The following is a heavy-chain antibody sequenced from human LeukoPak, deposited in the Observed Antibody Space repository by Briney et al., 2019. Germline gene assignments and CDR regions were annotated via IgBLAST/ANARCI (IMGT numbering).Heavy chain of an antibody. J-gene: IGHJ3*02. V-gene: IGHV3-48*01. CDR1: GFTFSSYS. Sequence: PGGSLRLSCEASGFTFSSYSMNWVRQAPGKGLEWVSYISSSSSTIYYADSVKGRFTISRDNAKNSLYLQMNSLRAKAAAVYSCARERGGSTEGSIWGQGTMVTVSS. CDR2: ISSSSSTI. D-gene: IGHD2-15*01. CDR3: ARERGGSTEGSI.